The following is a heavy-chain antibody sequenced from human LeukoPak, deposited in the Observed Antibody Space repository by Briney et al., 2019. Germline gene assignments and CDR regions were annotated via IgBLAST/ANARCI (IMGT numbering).Heavy chain of an antibody. J-gene: IGHJ4*02. CDR1: GFIFSTYG. CDR2: IQFDGTDE. V-gene: IGHV3-30*02. CDR3: AEDQKLQPFHY. Sequence: GGSLRLSCAASGFIFSTYGMHWVRQAPGKGLEWVAFIQFDGTDEHYAESVKGRFTISRDNSKNTLYLQMNSLRPKDTSVYYCAEDQKLQPFHYWGQGTLVTVSS.